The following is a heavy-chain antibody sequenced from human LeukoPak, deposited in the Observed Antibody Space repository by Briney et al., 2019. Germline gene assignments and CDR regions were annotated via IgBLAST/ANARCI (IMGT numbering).Heavy chain of an antibody. CDR1: GDSVSSKSVS. J-gene: IGHJ4*02. D-gene: IGHD7-27*01. CDR2: TRYRSTWNT. CDR3: VRDFNWAFDY. V-gene: IGHV6-1*01. Sequence: SQTLSLTCAISGDSVSSKSVSWNWVTQTPSRVLEYLGSTRYRSTWNTFYSLSVQGQITINADPSRDQVSLRLISVTPEDTALYYCVRDFNWAFDYWGQGTLVTVSS.